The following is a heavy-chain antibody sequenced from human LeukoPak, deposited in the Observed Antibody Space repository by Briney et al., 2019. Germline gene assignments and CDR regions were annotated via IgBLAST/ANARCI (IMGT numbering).Heavy chain of an antibody. V-gene: IGHV4-34*01. D-gene: IGHD1-26*01. CDR1: GGSFSGYY. Sequence: SETLSLTCAVYGGSFSGYYWSWIRQPPGKGLEWIGEINHSGSTYYNPSLKSRVTISVDTSKNQFSLKLTSVTAADTAVYYCARNLVGAPRYFDFWGQGTLVTVSS. CDR2: INHSGST. CDR3: ARNLVGAPRYFDF. J-gene: IGHJ4*02.